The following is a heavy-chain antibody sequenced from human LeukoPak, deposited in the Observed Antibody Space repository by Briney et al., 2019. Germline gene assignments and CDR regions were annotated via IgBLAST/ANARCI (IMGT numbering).Heavy chain of an antibody. CDR2: INSDGSST. Sequence: GGSLRLSCAASGFTFSSYIMNWVRQAPGKGLVWVSRINSDGSSTSYADSVKGRFTISRDNAKNTLYLQMNSLRAEDTAVYYCARDTDTVTTILDYWGQGTLVTVSS. V-gene: IGHV3-74*01. J-gene: IGHJ4*02. CDR3: ARDTDTVTTILDY. D-gene: IGHD4-17*01. CDR1: GFTFSSYI.